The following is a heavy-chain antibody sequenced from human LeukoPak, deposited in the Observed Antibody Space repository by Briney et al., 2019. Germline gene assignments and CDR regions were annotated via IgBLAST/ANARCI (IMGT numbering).Heavy chain of an antibody. Sequence: GGSLRLSCEDSGFTFRSYEMNWVRQAPGKGLEWIAYLSSSGSAFSYADSVKGRFTIARDNAKNSLYLQMNSLRAEDTAVYYCARVQKSRKSVASAVDCWGQGTVVIVSS. CDR3: ARVQKSRKSVASAVDC. CDR2: LSSSGSAF. D-gene: IGHD5-12*01. CDR1: GFTFRSYE. J-gene: IGHJ4*02. V-gene: IGHV3-48*03.